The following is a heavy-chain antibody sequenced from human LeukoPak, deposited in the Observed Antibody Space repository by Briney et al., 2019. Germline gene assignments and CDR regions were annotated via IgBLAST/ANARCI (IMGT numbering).Heavy chain of an antibody. D-gene: IGHD6-19*01. V-gene: IGHV3-21*01. CDR1: GFTFSSYS. CDR2: ISSSSYI. J-gene: IGHJ4*02. CDR3: ARDRIAVAGTFDY. Sequence: GGSLRLSCAASGFTFSSYSMNWVRQAPGKGLEWVSSISSSSYIYYADSVKGRFTISRDNAKNSLYLQMNSLRAEDTAVYYCARDRIAVAGTFDYWGQGTLVTVSS.